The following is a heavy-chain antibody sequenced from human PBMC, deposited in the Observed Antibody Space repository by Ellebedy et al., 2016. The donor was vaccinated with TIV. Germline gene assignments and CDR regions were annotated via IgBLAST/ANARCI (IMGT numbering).Heavy chain of an antibody. CDR2: IYSGGST. J-gene: IGHJ6*02. D-gene: IGHD3-10*01. V-gene: IGHV3-53*01. Sequence: GESLKISXAASGFTVSSNYMSWVRQAPGKGLEWVSVIYSGGSTYYADSVKGRFTISRDNSKNTLYLQMNSLRAEDTAVYYCARENNYLGYGSGRYYYYYYGMDVWGQGTTVTVSS. CDR1: GFTVSSNY. CDR3: ARENNYLGYGSGRYYYYYYGMDV.